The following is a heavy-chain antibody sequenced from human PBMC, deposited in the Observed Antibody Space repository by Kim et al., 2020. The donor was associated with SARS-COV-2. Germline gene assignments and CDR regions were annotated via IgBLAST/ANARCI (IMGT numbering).Heavy chain of an antibody. V-gene: IGHV4-39*01. D-gene: IGHD3-22*01. CDR2: IYYSGST. CDR1: GGSISSSSYY. Sequence: SETLSLTCTVSGGSISSSSYYWGWIRQPTGKGLEWIGSIYYSGSTYSNPSLKSRVTISVDTSKNQFSLKLSSVTAADTAVYYCARQAGRMTMIVVVKNWYFDLWGRGTLVTVSS. CDR3: ARQAGRMTMIVVVKNWYFDL. J-gene: IGHJ2*01.